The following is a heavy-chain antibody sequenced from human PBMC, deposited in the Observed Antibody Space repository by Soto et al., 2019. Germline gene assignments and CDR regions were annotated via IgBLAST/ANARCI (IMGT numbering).Heavy chain of an antibody. CDR3: ARQAVAGTELPYYYGMDV. J-gene: IGHJ6*02. V-gene: IGHV5-51*01. Sequence: GESLKISCKGSGYSFTSYWIGWVRQMPGKGLEWMGIIYPGDSDTRYSPSFQGQVTISADKSISTAYLQWSSLKASDTAMYYCARQAVAGTELPYYYGMDVWGQGTTVTVSS. CDR2: IYPGDSDT. CDR1: GYSFTSYW. D-gene: IGHD6-19*01.